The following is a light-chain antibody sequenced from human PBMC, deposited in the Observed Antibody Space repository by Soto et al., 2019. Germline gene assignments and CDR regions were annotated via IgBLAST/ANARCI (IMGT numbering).Light chain of an antibody. J-gene: IGKJ4*01. V-gene: IGKV1-27*01. CDR3: QTYTNVPA. CDR2: AAS. Sequence: DIQMTQSPSSLSASVGDRVTITCRASQGISNYLAWYQQIPGKVPKLLISAASTLQSGVPSRFSGSGSGTDFTLTISSLQPEDVATYYCQTYTNVPAFGGGTKVEI. CDR1: QGISNY.